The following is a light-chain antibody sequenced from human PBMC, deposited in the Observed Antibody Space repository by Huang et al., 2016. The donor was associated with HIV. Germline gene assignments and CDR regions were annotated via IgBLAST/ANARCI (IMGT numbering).Light chain of an antibody. J-gene: IGKJ3*01. CDR2: AAS. CDR1: QNISRF. Sequence: DIQMTQSPYSLSASVGDRVTITCRASQNISRFLNWYQQKPGKAPTLLIHAASNLLSGVPPRFSGSGSGTNFILSISSLQPDDFVTYYCQQSYSSPLTFGPGTTVDI. V-gene: IGKV1-39*01. CDR3: QQSYSSPLT.